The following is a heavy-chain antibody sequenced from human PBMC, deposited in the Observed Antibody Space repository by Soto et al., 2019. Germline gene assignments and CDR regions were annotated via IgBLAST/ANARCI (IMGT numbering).Heavy chain of an antibody. CDR3: ARGQEGVAATH. CDR1: GGSFTGYY. CDR2: IKDGGST. D-gene: IGHD6-25*01. V-gene: IGHV4-34*01. Sequence: QVQLQQWGAGLLKPSETLSLTCAVNGGSFTGYYWSWVRQPPGKGLEWIGEIKDGGSTNYSPSLRRRVTISADTSKKQFSLKVTSVTAADTAVYYCARGQEGVAATHWDQGTLVTVSS. J-gene: IGHJ4*02.